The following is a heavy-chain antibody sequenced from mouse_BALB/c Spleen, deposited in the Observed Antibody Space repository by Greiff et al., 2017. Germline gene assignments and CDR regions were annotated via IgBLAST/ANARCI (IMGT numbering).Heavy chain of an antibody. V-gene: IGHV3-2*02. CDR3: ARWETARATDYFDY. CDR2: ISYSGST. D-gene: IGHD3-2*01. Sequence: VQLKESGPGLVKPSQSLSLTCTVTGYSITSDYAWNWIRQFPGNKLEWMGYISYSGSTSYNPSLKSRISITRDTSKNQFFLQLNSVTTEDTATYYCARWETARATDYFDYWGQGTTLTVSS. CDR1: GYSITSDYA. J-gene: IGHJ2*01.